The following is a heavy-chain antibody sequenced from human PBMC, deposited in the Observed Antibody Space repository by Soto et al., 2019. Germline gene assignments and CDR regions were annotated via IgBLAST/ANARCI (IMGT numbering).Heavy chain of an antibody. CDR1: GFTFRSYE. CDR2: VSSSGSII. Sequence: DVQLVESGGGLVQPGGSLRLSCAVSGFTFRSYEMNWVRQAPGKGLEWVSYVSSSGSIIYYADSVKGRFTISRDIPNNLLYRQMNSLRAEDTAVYYCARRIWDSLVVVATTRGAFDIWGQGTIVTVSS. V-gene: IGHV3-48*03. D-gene: IGHD2-15*01. J-gene: IGHJ3*02. CDR3: ARRIWDSLVVVATTRGAFDI.